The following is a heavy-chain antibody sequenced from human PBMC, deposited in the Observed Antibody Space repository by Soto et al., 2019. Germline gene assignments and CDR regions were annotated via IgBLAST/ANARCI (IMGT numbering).Heavy chain of an antibody. D-gene: IGHD4-17*01. CDR1: GGSISSGGYY. V-gene: IGHV4-31*03. J-gene: IGHJ3*02. Sequence: QVQLQESGPGLVKPSQTLSLACTVSGGSISSGGYYWSWIRQHPGKGLEWIGCIYYSGSPYYNPSLWSRVTVSVDTSKNQFSLKLSSVTAADTAVYYCASLSEYGDYAGGGAFDIWGQGTMVTVSS. CDR3: ASLSEYGDYAGGGAFDI. CDR2: IYYSGSP.